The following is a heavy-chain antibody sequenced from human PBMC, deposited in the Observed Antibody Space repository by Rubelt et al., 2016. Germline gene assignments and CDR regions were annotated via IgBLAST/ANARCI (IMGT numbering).Heavy chain of an antibody. CDR3: ARQTPQYQLLYPGWFDP. CDR1: GGSISSSSYY. V-gene: IGHV4-39*01. Sequence: QLQLQESGPGLVKPSETLSLTCTVSGGSISSSSYYWGWIRQPPGKGLEWIGSIYYGGSTYYNPSLKGVFPFAVETSKNQFSLKLSSVPAADTAVDYCARQTPQYQLLYPGWFDPWGQGTLVTVSS. CDR2: IYYGGST. D-gene: IGHD2-2*02. J-gene: IGHJ5*02.